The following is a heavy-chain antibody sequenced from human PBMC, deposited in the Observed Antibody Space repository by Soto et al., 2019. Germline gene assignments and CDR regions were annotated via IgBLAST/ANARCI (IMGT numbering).Heavy chain of an antibody. Sequence: PGGSLRLSCAASGFTFSSYAMHWVRQAPGKWLEWVAVISYDGSNKYYADSVKGRFTISRDNSKNTLYLQMNSLRAEDTAVYYCARERYDFWSGYYTGYYYYGMDVWGQGXTVTVYS. D-gene: IGHD3-3*01. CDR1: GFTFSSYA. CDR2: ISYDGSNK. CDR3: ARERYDFWSGYYTGYYYYGMDV. J-gene: IGHJ6*02. V-gene: IGHV3-30-3*01.